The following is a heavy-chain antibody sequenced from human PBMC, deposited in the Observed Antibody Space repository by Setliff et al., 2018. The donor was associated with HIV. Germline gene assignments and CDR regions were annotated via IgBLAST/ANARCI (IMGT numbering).Heavy chain of an antibody. CDR2: ISPDESER. Sequence: GGSLRLSCSTSGFNFRDSWMSWLRLAPGKGLEWVANISPDESERYSVDSVRGRFTISRDNAKNSLYLQMNSLRAEDTAVYYCAREDSGWDLRGLYYYYYMDVWGKGTTVTVSS. D-gene: IGHD1-26*01. CDR3: AREDSGWDLRGLYYYYYMDV. J-gene: IGHJ6*03. V-gene: IGHV3-7*03. CDR1: GFNFRDSW.